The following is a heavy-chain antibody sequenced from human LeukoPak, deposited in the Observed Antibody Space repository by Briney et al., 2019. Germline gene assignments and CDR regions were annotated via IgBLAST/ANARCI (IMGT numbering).Heavy chain of an antibody. D-gene: IGHD2-2*01. V-gene: IGHV1-18*01. CDR1: GYTFTSYG. CDR3: ARDSKGYCSSTSCFDAFDI. CDR2: ISAYNGNT. J-gene: IGHJ3*02. Sequence: ASVKVSCKASGYTFTSYGISWVRQAPGQGLEWMGWISAYNGNTNYAQKLQGRVTMTTDTSTSTAYMELSSLRSEDTAVYYCARDSKGYCSSTSCFDAFDIWGQGTMVTVSS.